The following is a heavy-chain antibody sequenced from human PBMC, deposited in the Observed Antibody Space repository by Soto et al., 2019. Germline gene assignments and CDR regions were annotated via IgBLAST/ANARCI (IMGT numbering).Heavy chain of an antibody. CDR3: ANVGREQYSGSYYFDY. CDR1: GFTFSSYA. D-gene: IGHD1-26*01. V-gene: IGHV3-23*01. CDR2: ISGSGGST. Sequence: EVQLLESGGGLVQPGGSLRLSCAASGFTFSSYAMSWVRQAPGKGLEWVSAISGSGGSTYYADSVKGRFTISRDNSKNTLYLQMNSLRAEDTAVYYCANVGREQYSGSYYFDYWGQGTLVTVSS. J-gene: IGHJ4*02.